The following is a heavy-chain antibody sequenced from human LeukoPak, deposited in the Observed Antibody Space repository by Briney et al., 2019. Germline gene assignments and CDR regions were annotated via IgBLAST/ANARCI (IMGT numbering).Heavy chain of an antibody. J-gene: IGHJ4*02. Sequence: SETLSLTCTVSGGSISSSSYYWGWIHQPPGKGLEWIGSIYYSGSTYYNPSLKSRVTISVDTSKNQFSLKLSSVTAADTAVYYCARDWTGSFDYWGQGTLVTVSS. CDR1: GGSISSSSYY. D-gene: IGHD3/OR15-3a*01. CDR3: ARDWTGSFDY. CDR2: IYYSGST. V-gene: IGHV4-39*07.